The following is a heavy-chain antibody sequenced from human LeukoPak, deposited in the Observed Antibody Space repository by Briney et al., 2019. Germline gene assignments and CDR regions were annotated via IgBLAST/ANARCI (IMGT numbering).Heavy chain of an antibody. V-gene: IGHV3-21*04. CDR3: ARSIGRADAFDI. CDR1: GFTFSSYS. D-gene: IGHD5-24*01. Sequence: PGGSLRLSCAASGFTFSSYSMNWVRQAPGKGLEWVSSISSSSSYIFYADSVKGRFTISRDNAKNSLYLQMNSLRADDTAVYYCARSIGRADAFDIWGQGTMVTVSS. J-gene: IGHJ3*02. CDR2: ISSSSSYI.